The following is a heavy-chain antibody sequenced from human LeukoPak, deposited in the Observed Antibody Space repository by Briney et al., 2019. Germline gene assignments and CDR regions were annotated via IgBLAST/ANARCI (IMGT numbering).Heavy chain of an antibody. CDR3: ARSEDAQQPDY. Sequence: ASVKVSCKASGYTFIRYYMHWVRQAPGQGLEWMGIINTRGGTTYSSQKFQGRVTVTRDTSTSTVYLELTGLKSDDTAVYYCARSEDAQQPDYWGQGTLVTVSS. D-gene: IGHD6-13*01. CDR1: GYTFIRYY. V-gene: IGHV1-46*01. J-gene: IGHJ4*02. CDR2: INTRGGTT.